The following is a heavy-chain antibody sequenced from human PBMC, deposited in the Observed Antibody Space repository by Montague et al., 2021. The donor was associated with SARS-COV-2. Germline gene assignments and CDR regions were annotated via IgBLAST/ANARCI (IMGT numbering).Heavy chain of an antibody. J-gene: IGHJ3*02. CDR1: GFTVTTYD. CDR3: ARGGSYTGFDI. D-gene: IGHD1-26*01. V-gene: IGHV3-48*03. CDR2: ITDSGTTM. Sequence: SLRLSCAASGFTVTTYDMNWVRQAPGRGLEWVSYITDSGTTMYYADSVRGRFTVSRDNARNSLFLQMNSLSVEDTAVYYCARGGSYTGFDIWGQGTMVTVSS.